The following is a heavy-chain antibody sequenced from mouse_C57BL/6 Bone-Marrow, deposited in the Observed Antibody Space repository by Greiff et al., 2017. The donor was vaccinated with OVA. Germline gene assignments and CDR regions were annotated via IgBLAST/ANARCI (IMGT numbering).Heavy chain of an antibody. CDR1: GFSLTSYG. CDR3: AKAGYAWFAY. J-gene: IGHJ3*01. CDR2: IWSGGST. V-gene: IGHV2-4*01. D-gene: IGHD1-2*01. Sequence: VKLMESGPGLVQPSQSLSITCTVSGFSLTSYGVHWVRQPPGNGLEWLGVIWSGGSTDYNAAFISRLSISKDNSKSQVFFKMNSLQADDTAIYYCAKAGYAWFAYWGQGTLVTVSA.